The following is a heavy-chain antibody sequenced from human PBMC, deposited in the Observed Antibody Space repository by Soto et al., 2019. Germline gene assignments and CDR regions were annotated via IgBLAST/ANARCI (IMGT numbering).Heavy chain of an antibody. CDR2: IVPDGRNQ. CDR1: GVIFSNYW. J-gene: IGHJ3*01. CDR3: ARGPTHGAFDL. V-gene: IGHV3-30*03. Sequence: GGSLRLSCAASGVIFSNYWMNWVRQAPGKGLEWVAHIVPDGRNQYWADSVKGRFTGSRDNAKNTVYLQMNSLRTEDTAVYYCARGPTHGAFDLWGQGTMVTVSS.